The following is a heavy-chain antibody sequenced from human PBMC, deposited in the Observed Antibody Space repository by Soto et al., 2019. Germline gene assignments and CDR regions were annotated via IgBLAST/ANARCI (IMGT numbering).Heavy chain of an antibody. CDR3: ARDAGRDAFDI. CDR2: ISSSSGYI. D-gene: IGHD6-13*01. V-gene: IGHV3-21*01. J-gene: IGHJ3*02. CDR1: GFTFSSYS. Sequence: LRLSCAASGFTFSSYSMNWVRQAPGKGLEWVSSISSSSGYIYYADSVKGRFTISRDNAKNSLYLQMNSLRAEDTAVYYCARDAGRDAFDIWGQGTMVTVSS.